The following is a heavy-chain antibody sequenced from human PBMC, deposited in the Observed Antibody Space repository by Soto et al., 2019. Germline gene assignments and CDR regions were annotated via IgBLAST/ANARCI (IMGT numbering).Heavy chain of an antibody. CDR3: VTRASCIGGSCYKDYYFDV. Sequence: EVQLEQSGAEVKKPGESLKISCKGSGYSSATYWIGWVRQMPGEGLEWMGIIYPSDSDIRYSPSFQGQVTISADKSTTSVYLQWSSLKASDTDIYYCVTRASCIGGSCYKDYYFDVWGRGTLVTVSS. CDR2: IYPSDSDI. D-gene: IGHD2-15*01. CDR1: GYSSATYW. J-gene: IGHJ2*01. V-gene: IGHV5-51*03.